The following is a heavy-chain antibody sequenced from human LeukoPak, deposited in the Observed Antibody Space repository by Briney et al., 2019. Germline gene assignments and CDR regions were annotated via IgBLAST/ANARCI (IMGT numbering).Heavy chain of an antibody. CDR3: ARAGHPYCGGDCYEGGFDY. J-gene: IGHJ4*02. D-gene: IGHD2-21*01. V-gene: IGHV1-18*01. CDR2: ISAYNGNT. Sequence: ASVKVSCKASGYTFTSYGISWVRQAPGQGLEGMVCISAYNGNTNYAQKLQGRVTMTTDTSTSTAYMELRSLRSDDTAVYYCARAGHPYCGGDCYEGGFDYWGQGTLVTVSS. CDR1: GYTFTSYG.